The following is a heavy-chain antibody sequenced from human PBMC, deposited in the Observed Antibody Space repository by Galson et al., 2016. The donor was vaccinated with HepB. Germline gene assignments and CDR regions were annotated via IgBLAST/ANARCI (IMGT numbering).Heavy chain of an antibody. CDR3: AGSSSGPDSGHL. V-gene: IGHV4-59*01. J-gene: IGHJ4*02. CDR2: MRHNANS. CDR1: GDSIRTFY. D-gene: IGHD3-10*01. Sequence: ETLSLTCTVPGDSIRTFYWSWIRQPPGRGLEWVAYMRHNANSNYNPSLKSRFTISVDTSEIRISLQLTSVTAVDTALYYCAGSSSGPDSGHLWGQGTLVTVSS.